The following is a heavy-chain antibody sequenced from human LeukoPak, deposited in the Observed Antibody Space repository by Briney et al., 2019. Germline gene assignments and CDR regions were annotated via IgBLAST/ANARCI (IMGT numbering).Heavy chain of an antibody. CDR3: ARDDGYNPAY. CDR1: GFTFNIYW. Sequence: GGSLRLSCAASGFTFNIYWMHWVRQAPGKGLVWVSRINSEGSSTAYADSVRGRFTISRDNAKNTLYLQMNSLRAEDTAVYYCARDDGYNPAYWGQGTLVTVSS. D-gene: IGHD5-24*01. V-gene: IGHV3-74*01. CDR2: INSEGSST. J-gene: IGHJ4*02.